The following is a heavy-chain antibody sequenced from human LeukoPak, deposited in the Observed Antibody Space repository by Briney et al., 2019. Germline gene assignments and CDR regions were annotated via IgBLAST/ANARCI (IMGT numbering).Heavy chain of an antibody. Sequence: GGSLRLSCAASGFTFSSYWMSWVRQAPGKGLEWVANIKQDGSEKYYVDSVKGRFTISRDNAKNSLYLQMNSLRAEDTAVYYCARLDYGSGSYCFDYWGQGTLVTVSS. CDR1: GFTFSSYW. J-gene: IGHJ4*02. V-gene: IGHV3-7*01. CDR3: ARLDYGSGSYCFDY. D-gene: IGHD3-10*01. CDR2: IKQDGSEK.